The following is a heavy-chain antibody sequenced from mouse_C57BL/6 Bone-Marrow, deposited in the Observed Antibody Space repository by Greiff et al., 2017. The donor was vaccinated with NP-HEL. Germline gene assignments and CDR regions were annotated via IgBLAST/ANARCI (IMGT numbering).Heavy chain of an antibody. CDR3: AGHGGLAY. CDR1: GFTFSSYG. CDR2: ISSGGSYT. J-gene: IGHJ3*01. Sequence: EVKVVESGGDLVKPGGSLKLSCAASGFTFSSYGMSWVRQTPDKRLEWVATISSGGSYTYYPDSVKGRFTIARDNAKNTLYLQMSSLKSEDTAMYYCAGHGGLAYWGQGTLVTVSA. V-gene: IGHV5-6*01.